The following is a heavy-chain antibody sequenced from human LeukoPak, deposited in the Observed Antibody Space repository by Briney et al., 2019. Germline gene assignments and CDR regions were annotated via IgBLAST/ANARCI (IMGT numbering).Heavy chain of an antibody. Sequence: ASVKVSCKASGGTFSSYAISWVRQAPGQGLEWMGGIIPIFGTANYAQKFQGRVTITADESTSTAYMELSSLRSEDTAVYYCARDRHIVVVTASRPIDYWGQGTLVTVSS. D-gene: IGHD2-21*02. J-gene: IGHJ4*02. V-gene: IGHV1-69*13. CDR3: ARDRHIVVVTASRPIDY. CDR2: IIPIFGTA. CDR1: GGTFSSYA.